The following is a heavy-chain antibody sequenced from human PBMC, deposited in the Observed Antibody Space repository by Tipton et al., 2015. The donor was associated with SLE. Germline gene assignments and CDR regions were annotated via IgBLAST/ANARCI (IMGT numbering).Heavy chain of an antibody. V-gene: IGHV4-31*03. CDR1: GGSIRVTNYF. J-gene: IGHJ3*02. CDR3: AREVIAVSDSDAFDI. CDR2: IFHTGSA. D-gene: IGHD2-21*01. Sequence: LRLSCTVSGGSIRVTNYFWSWFRQLPRKGLDRIGYIFHTGSAYYNPSLKSRLTLLIDTSKNQFSLRLNSVTAADTAVYFCAREVIAVSDSDAFDIWGQGTVVTVSS.